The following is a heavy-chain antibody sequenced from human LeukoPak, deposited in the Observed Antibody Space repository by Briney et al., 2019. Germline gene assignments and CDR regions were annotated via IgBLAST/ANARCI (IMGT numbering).Heavy chain of an antibody. V-gene: IGHV1-18*01. CDR1: GYTFTSYG. CDR3: ARGGYFHCLLFGDGFDY. D-gene: IGHD3-9*01. J-gene: IGHJ4*02. Sequence: ASVKVSCKASGYTFTSYGISWVRQAPGQGLEWMGWISAYNGNTNYAQKLQGRVTMTTDTSTSTAYMELRSLRSDDTAVYYCARGGYFHCLLFGDGFDYWGQGTLVTVSS. CDR2: ISAYNGNT.